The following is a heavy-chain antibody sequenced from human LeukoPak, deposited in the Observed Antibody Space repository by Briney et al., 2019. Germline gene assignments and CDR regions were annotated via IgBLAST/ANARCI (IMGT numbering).Heavy chain of an antibody. D-gene: IGHD5-18*01. J-gene: IGHJ4*02. CDR1: GFIFSGYA. V-gene: IGHV3-23*01. CDR3: AKQYTFFDS. Sequence: TGGSLRLSCAASGFIFSGYAMTWVRQAPGKGLEWVSAISGGGGDTYYADFVKGRFTISRDNSKNTLYLQMNSLRAEDTAVYYCAKQYTFFDSWGQGTLVTVSS. CDR2: ISGGGGDT.